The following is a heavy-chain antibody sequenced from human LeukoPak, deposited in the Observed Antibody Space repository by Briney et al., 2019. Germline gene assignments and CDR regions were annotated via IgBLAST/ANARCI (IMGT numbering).Heavy chain of an antibody. V-gene: IGHV4-38-2*02. CDR3: ARTMVRGDTYIDY. Sequence: SETLSLTCTVSAYSISSGYYWGWIRQPPGKGLEWIGSIYHGGSTYYNPSLKSRVTISIDTSKNQFSLKLSSVTAADTAVYYCARTMVRGDTYIDYWGQGTLVTVSS. D-gene: IGHD3-10*01. J-gene: IGHJ4*02. CDR2: IYHGGST. CDR1: AYSISSGYY.